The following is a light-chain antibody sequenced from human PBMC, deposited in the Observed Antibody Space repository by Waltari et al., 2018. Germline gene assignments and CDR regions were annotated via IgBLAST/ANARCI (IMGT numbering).Light chain of an antibody. CDR3: QQYYSSPHT. CDR1: QIVLYSSDNKNY. Sequence: DIVMTQSPDSLAVSLGERATINCKSSQIVLYSSDNKNYFAWYQQKPGQPPKLLIYWASTRESGVPDRFIGSGSGTDFTLTISSLQAEDVAVFYCQQYYSSPHTFGQGTKLEIK. CDR2: WAS. J-gene: IGKJ2*01. V-gene: IGKV4-1*01.